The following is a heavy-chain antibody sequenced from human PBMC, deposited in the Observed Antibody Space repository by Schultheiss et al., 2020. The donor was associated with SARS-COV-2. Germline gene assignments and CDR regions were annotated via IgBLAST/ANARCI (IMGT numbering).Heavy chain of an antibody. CDR1: GGSISSGGYY. Sequence: SETLSLTCTVSGGSISSGGYYWSWIRQHPGKGLESIGYIYYSGSTYYNPSLKSRVTISVDTSKNQFSLKLSSVTAADTAVYYCARAQVQGVSSFDYWGQGTLVTVSS. J-gene: IGHJ4*02. CDR3: ARAQVQGVSSFDY. CDR2: IYYSGST. D-gene: IGHD3-10*01. V-gene: IGHV4-31*03.